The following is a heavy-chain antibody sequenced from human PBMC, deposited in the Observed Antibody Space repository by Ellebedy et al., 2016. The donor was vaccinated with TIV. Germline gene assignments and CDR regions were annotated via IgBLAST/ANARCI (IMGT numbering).Heavy chain of an antibody. V-gene: IGHV3-48*01. D-gene: IGHD3-9*01. CDR1: GFTFSSYS. CDR3: ARDDDDILTGRNAMDV. Sequence: GESLKISCAAFGFTFSSYSMNWVRQAPGKGLEWVSYISSSSSTIYYADSVKGRFTISRDNAKNSLYLQMNSLRAEDTAVYYCARDDDDILTGRNAMDVWGQGTTVTVSS. CDR2: ISSSSSTI. J-gene: IGHJ6*02.